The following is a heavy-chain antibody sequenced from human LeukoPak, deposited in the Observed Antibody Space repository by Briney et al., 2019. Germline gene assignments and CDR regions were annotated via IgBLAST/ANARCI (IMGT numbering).Heavy chain of an antibody. J-gene: IGHJ4*02. Sequence: GGSLRLSCAASGFXFSSYEINWVRQAPGKGLKWVSYISTSGNTRYYADSVKGRFTISRDNAKNSLYLQMNSLRVEDTAVYYCARELSGTTSYYFDYWGRGTLVTVSS. CDR1: GFXFSSYE. CDR2: ISTSGNTR. CDR3: ARELSGTTSYYFDY. V-gene: IGHV3-48*03. D-gene: IGHD1-7*01.